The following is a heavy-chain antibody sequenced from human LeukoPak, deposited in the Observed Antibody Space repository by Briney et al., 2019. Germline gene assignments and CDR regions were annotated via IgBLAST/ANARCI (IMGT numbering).Heavy chain of an antibody. J-gene: IGHJ6*03. Sequence: PSQTLSLTCTVSGGSISSGRYYWTWIRQPAGKGLEWIGRLYTNDNTNYNPSLESRVSISVDTSKSQFHLQLTSVTAADTAVYFCARGVVTDDYYMDVWGKGTTVIVSS. V-gene: IGHV4-61*02. D-gene: IGHD2-21*02. CDR2: LYTNDNT. CDR3: ARGVVTDDYYMDV. CDR1: GGSISSGRYY.